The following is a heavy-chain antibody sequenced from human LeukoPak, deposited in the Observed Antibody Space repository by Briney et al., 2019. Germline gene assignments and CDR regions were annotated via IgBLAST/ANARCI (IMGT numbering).Heavy chain of an antibody. J-gene: IGHJ4*02. Sequence: ASETLSLTRTVSGGSISSYYWSWIRQPPGKGLEWIGYIYYTGSTNYNPSLTSRVNISVDTSKNQFSLNLTSVTAADTAVYYCARWGSIAVARFDYWGQGTLVTVSS. CDR2: IYYTGST. CDR3: ARWGSIAVARFDY. V-gene: IGHV4-59*01. D-gene: IGHD6-6*01. CDR1: GGSISSYY.